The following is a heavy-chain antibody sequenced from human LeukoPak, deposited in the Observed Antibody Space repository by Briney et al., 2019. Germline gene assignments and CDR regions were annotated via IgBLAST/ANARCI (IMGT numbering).Heavy chain of an antibody. Sequence: PSETLSLTCTVSGGSISSYYWSWIRQPPGKGLEWIGYIYYSGSTNYNPSLKSRVTISVDTSKNQFSLKLSSVTAADTAVYYCARVRAQDQTLDYWGQETLVTVSS. V-gene: IGHV4-59*01. CDR2: IYYSGST. CDR3: ARVRAQDQTLDY. D-gene: IGHD4-23*01. CDR1: GGSISSYY. J-gene: IGHJ4*02.